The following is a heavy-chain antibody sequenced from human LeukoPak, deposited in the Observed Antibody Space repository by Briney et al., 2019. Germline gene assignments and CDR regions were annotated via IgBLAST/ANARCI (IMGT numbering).Heavy chain of an antibody. Sequence: SETLSLTCTISGGSISGYYWGWIRQPPGKGLEWIGYINFIGNTNYNPSLKSRVTISVDTSKNQFSLKLSSVTAADTAVYYCARQKRDWFDPWGQGTLVTVSS. CDR1: GGSISGYY. CDR3: ARQKRDWFDP. CDR2: INFIGNT. V-gene: IGHV4-59*08. J-gene: IGHJ5*02.